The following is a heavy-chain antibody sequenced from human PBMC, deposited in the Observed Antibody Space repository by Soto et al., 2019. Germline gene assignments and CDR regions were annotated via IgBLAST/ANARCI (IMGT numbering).Heavy chain of an antibody. CDR3: ARESEDLTSNFDY. CDR2: ISSTTNYI. V-gene: IGHV3-21*06. CDR1: GFTFTRYS. Sequence: PGGSLRLPCAASGFTFTRYSMNWVRQAPGKGLEWVSSISSTTNYIYYGDSMKGRFTISRDNAKNSLYLEMNSLRAEDTAVYYCARESEDLTSNFDYWGQGTLVTVSS. J-gene: IGHJ4*02.